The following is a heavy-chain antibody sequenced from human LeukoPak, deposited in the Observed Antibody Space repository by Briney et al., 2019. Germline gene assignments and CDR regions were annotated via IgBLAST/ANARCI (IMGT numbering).Heavy chain of an antibody. D-gene: IGHD3-3*01. CDR2: IYYSGST. Sequence: PSESLSLTCTVSGVSISSTSDYWGWLRRPPGKGLECIGSIYYSGSTYYNPSLKSRVTISVDTSKNQFSLKLSSVTAADAAVYYCARRCITIFGNWFDPWGQGTLVTVSS. CDR3: ARRCITIFGNWFDP. CDR1: GVSISSTSDY. V-gene: IGHV4-39*01. J-gene: IGHJ5*02.